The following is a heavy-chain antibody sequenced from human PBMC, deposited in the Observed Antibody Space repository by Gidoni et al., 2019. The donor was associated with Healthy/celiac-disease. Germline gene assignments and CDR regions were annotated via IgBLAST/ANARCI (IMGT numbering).Heavy chain of an antibody. D-gene: IGHD1-26*01. Sequence: EVQLVQSGAEVKKPGESVKIACKGSGYSFTSYWTGWVRQMPGEGLEWHGIIFPGDSDTRYSPSFQGQVTISADKSISTAYLQWSSLKAADTAMYYCARPGQSGSYYPWYYFDYWGQGTLVTVSS. CDR1: GYSFTSYW. CDR2: IFPGDSDT. CDR3: ARPGQSGSYYPWYYFDY. J-gene: IGHJ4*02. V-gene: IGHV5-51*01.